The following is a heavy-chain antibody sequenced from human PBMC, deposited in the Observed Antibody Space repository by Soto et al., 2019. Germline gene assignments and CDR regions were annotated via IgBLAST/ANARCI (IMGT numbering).Heavy chain of an antibody. D-gene: IGHD3-22*01. J-gene: IGHJ6*02. CDR2: IYYSGST. Sequence: QVQLQESGPGLVKPSQTLSLTCTVSGGSISSGGYYWSWIRQHPGKGLEWIGYIYYSGSTYYNPTLKSRVTISVVPSKHQSSLKLSSVTAADTAVYYCARVVVIPQSYYGMDVWGQGTTVTVSS. V-gene: IGHV4-31*03. CDR3: ARVVVIPQSYYGMDV. CDR1: GGSISSGGYY.